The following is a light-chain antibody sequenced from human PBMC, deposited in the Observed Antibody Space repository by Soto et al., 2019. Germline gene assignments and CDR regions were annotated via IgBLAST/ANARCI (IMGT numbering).Light chain of an antibody. CDR3: CSYAGSYTLI. J-gene: IGLJ2*01. CDR2: DVS. V-gene: IGLV2-11*01. Sequence: QSALTQPRSVSGSPGQSVTISCTGSSSDVGGYNYVSWYQQHPGKAPKFMIYDVSKRPSGVTDRFSGSKSGNTASLTISGLQAEDEADYYCCSYAGSYTLIFGAGTKLTVL. CDR1: SSDVGGYNY.